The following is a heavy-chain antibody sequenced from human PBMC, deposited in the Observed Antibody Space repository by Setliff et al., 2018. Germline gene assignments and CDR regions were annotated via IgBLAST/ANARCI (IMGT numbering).Heavy chain of an antibody. J-gene: IGHJ4*02. CDR2: INPSGGST. CDR1: GYTFTSYY. D-gene: IGHD1-26*01. CDR3: ARDSGDVVPFDY. Sequence: ASVKVSCKASGYTFTSYYMHWVRQAPGQGLEWMGIINPSGGSTSYAQKFQGRVTMTRDTSASTAYMELSSLRSEDTAVYYCARDSGDVVPFDYWGQGTLVTVSS. V-gene: IGHV1-46*01.